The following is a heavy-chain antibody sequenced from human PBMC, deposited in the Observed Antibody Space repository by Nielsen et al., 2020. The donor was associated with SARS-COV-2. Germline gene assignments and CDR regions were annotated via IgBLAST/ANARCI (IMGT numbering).Heavy chain of an antibody. J-gene: IGHJ4*02. CDR3: ARVWCGGDCYSPYFDY. V-gene: IGHV1-2*04. D-gene: IGHD2-21*02. Sequence: ASVKVSCKASGYTFTGYYMHWVRQAPGQGLEWMGWINPNSGGTNYAQKFQGWVTMTRDTSISTAYMELSRLRSDDTAVYYCARVWCGGDCYSPYFDYWGQGTLVTVSS. CDR1: GYTFTGYY. CDR2: INPNSGGT.